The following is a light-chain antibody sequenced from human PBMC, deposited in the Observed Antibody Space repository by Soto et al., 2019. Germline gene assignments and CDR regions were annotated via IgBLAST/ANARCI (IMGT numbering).Light chain of an antibody. J-gene: IGLJ1*01. V-gene: IGLV2-11*01. Sequence: QSVLTQPRSVYGSPGQSVTIPCTGTISDVGGYNYVSWYQQHPGKAPKVLIYDVNQRPSGVPDRFSGSKSGNTASLTISGLQAEDEADYYCYSYAGDVTFVFGRGTKGTVI. CDR3: YSYAGDVTFV. CDR2: DVN. CDR1: ISDVGGYNY.